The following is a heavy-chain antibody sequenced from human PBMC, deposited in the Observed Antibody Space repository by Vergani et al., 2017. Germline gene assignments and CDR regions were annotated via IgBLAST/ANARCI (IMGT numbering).Heavy chain of an antibody. CDR3: ANPYGDYDSDYYYYGMDV. J-gene: IGHJ6*02. Sequence: QLQLQESGPGLVKPSETLSLTCTVSGGSISSSSYYWGWIRQPPGKGLEWIGSIYYSGSTYYNPSLKSRVTISVDTSKNQFSLKLSSVTAADTAVYYCANPYGDYDSDYYYYGMDVWGQGTTVTVSS. D-gene: IGHD4-17*01. CDR2: IYYSGST. CDR1: GGSISSSSYY. V-gene: IGHV4-39*01.